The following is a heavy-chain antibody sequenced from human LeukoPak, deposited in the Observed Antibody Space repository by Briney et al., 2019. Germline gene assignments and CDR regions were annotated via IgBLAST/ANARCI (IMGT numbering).Heavy chain of an antibody. J-gene: IGHJ2*01. D-gene: IGHD2-15*01. CDR3: ARDATGANWYFDL. V-gene: IGHV4-59*01. CDR1: GGSISSYY. CDR2: IYYSGST. Sequence: PSETLSLTCTVSGGSISSYYWSWIRQPPGKGLEWIGNIYYSGSTNYNSSLKSRVTISIDRSKNQYSLKLNSVTAADTAVYYCARDATGANWYFDLWGRGTLVIVSS.